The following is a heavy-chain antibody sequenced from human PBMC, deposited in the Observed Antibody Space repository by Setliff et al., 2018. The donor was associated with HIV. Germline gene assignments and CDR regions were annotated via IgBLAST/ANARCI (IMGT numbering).Heavy chain of an antibody. V-gene: IGHV5-51*01. CDR2: IYPDDSAT. CDR3: AKRRRAPGTADLEAF. Sequence: PGESLKISCKGSGYRFSDNWIGWVRQMPGKGLEWMGIIYPDDSATRYGPSFQGQVTISADRSVSTAYLQWSSLRASDTAVYYCAKRRRAPGTADLEAFWGQGTLVTVSS. D-gene: IGHD2-21*02. CDR1: GYRFSDNW. J-gene: IGHJ4*02.